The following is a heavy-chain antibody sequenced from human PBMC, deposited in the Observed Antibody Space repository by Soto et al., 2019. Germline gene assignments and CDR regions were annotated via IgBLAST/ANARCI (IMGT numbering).Heavy chain of an antibody. CDR3: ARQLYYYGSGSYGGYYYYGMDV. D-gene: IGHD3-10*01. V-gene: IGHV3-11*01. Sequence: GGSLRLSCAASGFTFSDYYMSWIRQAPGKGLEWVSYISSSGSTIYYADSVKGRFTISRDNAKNSLYLQMNSLRAEDTAVYYCARQLYYYGSGSYGGYYYYGMDVWGQGTTVTVSS. CDR1: GFTFSDYY. CDR2: ISSSGSTI. J-gene: IGHJ6*02.